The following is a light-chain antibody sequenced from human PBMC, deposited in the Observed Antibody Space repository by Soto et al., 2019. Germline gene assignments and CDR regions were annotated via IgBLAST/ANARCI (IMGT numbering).Light chain of an antibody. CDR3: TSYAGGTNV. V-gene: IGLV2-8*01. CDR1: SSDVGGYNY. Sequence: QSVLTQPPSASGSPGQSVTISCTGTSSDVGGYNYVSWYQQHPGKVPKLMVYEVNKRPSGVPDRFYGSKSGNTASLTVSGLQAEDEADYYCTSYAGGTNVFGTGTKLTVL. J-gene: IGLJ1*01. CDR2: EVN.